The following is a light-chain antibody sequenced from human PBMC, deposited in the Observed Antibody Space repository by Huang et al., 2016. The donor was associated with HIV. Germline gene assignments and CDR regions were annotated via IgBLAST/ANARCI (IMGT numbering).Light chain of an antibody. V-gene: IGKV3-15*01. CDR2: GAS. J-gene: IGKJ1*01. CDR1: QSVGSN. CDR3: QQYNNWPRGT. Sequence: EIVMTQSPATLSVSPGERATLSCRASQSVGSNLAWYQQKPGQAPRLLIYGASTRATGIAARCSGSGSGTEFTLTISSLQSEDIAVYHCQQYNNWPRGTFGQGTKVEIK.